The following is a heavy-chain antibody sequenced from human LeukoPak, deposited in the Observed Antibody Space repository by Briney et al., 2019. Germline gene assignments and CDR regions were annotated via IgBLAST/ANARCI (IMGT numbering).Heavy chain of an antibody. CDR1: GFTFRSYA. Sequence: GGSLRLSCATSGFTFRSYAMIWVRQAPERGLQWVSGISGSGTYYADFAKGRFTISRDNSKNTLYLQMNSLRAEDTAVYYCAKDRCSTTNCYNYYYMDVWGKGTTVTVSS. D-gene: IGHD2-2*02. V-gene: IGHV3-23*01. J-gene: IGHJ6*03. CDR3: AKDRCSTTNCYNYYYMDV. CDR2: ISGSGT.